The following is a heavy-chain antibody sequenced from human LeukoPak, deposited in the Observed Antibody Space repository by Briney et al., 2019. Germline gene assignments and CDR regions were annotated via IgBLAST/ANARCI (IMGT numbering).Heavy chain of an antibody. CDR2: ISYDGSNK. J-gene: IGHJ4*02. CDR1: GFTFSSYA. V-gene: IGHV3-30-3*01. D-gene: IGHD3-22*01. Sequence: GGSLRLSCAASGFTFSSYAMNWVRQAPGKGLEWAAVISYDGSNKYYADSVKGRFTISRDNSKSTLYLQMNSLRAEDTAVYYCARGAYYYDSSCDYWGQGTLVPVSS. CDR3: ARGAYYYDSSCDY.